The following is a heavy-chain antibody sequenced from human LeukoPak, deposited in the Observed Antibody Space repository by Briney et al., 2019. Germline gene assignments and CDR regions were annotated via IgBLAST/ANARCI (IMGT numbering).Heavy chain of an antibody. CDR1: GFTFTNYV. V-gene: IGHV3-23*01. Sequence: GGSLRLSCAASGFTFTNYVMSWVRQAPGKGLEWVSSISGSGGRTYYADSVKGRFTISRDNSKNTLYLQMNSLRAEDTAVYYCARGLGSGTFPLFDYWGQGTLVTVSS. CDR2: ISGSGGRT. D-gene: IGHD3-10*01. J-gene: IGHJ4*02. CDR3: ARGLGSGTFPLFDY.